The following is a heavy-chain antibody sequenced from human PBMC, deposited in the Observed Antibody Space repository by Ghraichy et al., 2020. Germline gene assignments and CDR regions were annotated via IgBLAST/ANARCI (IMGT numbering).Heavy chain of an antibody. CDR3: AKETGSGIYYNDY. CDR1: GFTFSSYG. D-gene: IGHD3-10*01. Sequence: GGSLRLSCAASGFTFSSYGMTWVRQAPGKGLEWVSAISASGGSAYYADSVKGRFTISRDNSKNKLFLQMNSLRAEDTAVYYCAKETGSGIYYNDYWGQGTLVTVSS. V-gene: IGHV3-23*01. J-gene: IGHJ4*02. CDR2: ISASGGSA.